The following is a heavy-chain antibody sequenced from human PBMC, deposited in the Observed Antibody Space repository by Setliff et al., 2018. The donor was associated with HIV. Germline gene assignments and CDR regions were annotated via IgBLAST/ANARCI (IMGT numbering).Heavy chain of an antibody. CDR3: ARDNSYYYGLGSHYWYGIDD. Sequence: SETLSLTCTVSGDSINSGTSYWSWNRQPAGKGLEWIGRLHLSGDTNYNPSLKSRVTMSIDTSKNQFSLKLSSVTAADTAVYYCARDNSYYYGLGSHYWYGIDDWGQGTTVTVSS. V-gene: IGHV4-61*02. D-gene: IGHD3-10*01. CDR1: GDSINSGTSY. CDR2: LHLSGDT. J-gene: IGHJ6*01.